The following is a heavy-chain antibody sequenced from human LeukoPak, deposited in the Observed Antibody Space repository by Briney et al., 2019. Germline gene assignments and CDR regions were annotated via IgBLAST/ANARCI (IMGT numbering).Heavy chain of an antibody. CDR1: GFTFSSYS. CDR3: ARVDYTVTTVTSSDY. Sequence: GGSLRLSCAASGFTFSSYSMNWVRQAPGKGLEWVSSISGSSSYIYYADSVKGRFTISRDNAKNSLYLQMNSLRAEDTAVYYCARVDYTVTTVTSSDYWGQGTLVTVSS. J-gene: IGHJ4*02. V-gene: IGHV3-21*01. CDR2: ISGSSSYI. D-gene: IGHD4-17*01.